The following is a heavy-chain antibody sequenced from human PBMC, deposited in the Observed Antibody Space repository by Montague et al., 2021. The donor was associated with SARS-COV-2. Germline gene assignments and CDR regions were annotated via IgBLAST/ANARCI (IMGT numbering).Heavy chain of an antibody. CDR2: TYYRSKWYN. Sequence: CAISGDSVSSNIATWNWIRQSPSRGLEWLGRTYYRSKWYNDYAESVKSRITIDPGTSKHQFSLHLNSVTPEDTAVYYCARIPVDSKYYFDFWGQGTLVTVSS. D-gene: IGHD4-11*01. CDR3: ARIPVDSKYYFDF. J-gene: IGHJ4*02. CDR1: GDSVSSNIAT. V-gene: IGHV6-1*01.